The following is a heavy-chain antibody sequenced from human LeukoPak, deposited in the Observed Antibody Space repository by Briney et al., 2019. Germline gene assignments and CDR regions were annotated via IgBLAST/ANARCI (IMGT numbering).Heavy chain of an antibody. D-gene: IGHD1-26*01. CDR1: GITLSNYG. Sequence: GGSLRLSCAVSGITLSNYGMSWVRQAPGKGLEWVANIKQDGSEKYYVDSVKGRFTISRDNAKNSLYLQMNSLRAEDTAVYYCARDRVVGAAYFDYWGQGTLVTVSS. J-gene: IGHJ4*02. V-gene: IGHV3-7*01. CDR2: IKQDGSEK. CDR3: ARDRVVGAAYFDY.